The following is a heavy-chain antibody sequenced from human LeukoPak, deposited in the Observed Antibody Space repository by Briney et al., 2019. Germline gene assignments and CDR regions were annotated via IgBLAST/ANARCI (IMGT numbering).Heavy chain of an antibody. D-gene: IGHD3-10*01. Sequence: ASVKVSCKASGYTFTDYYLHWVRQATGQGLEWMGWMNPKSGNTGYAQKFQGRVTITRNTSISTAYMEVSSLRYEDTAVYYCARGLNYYGSGSYYLWGQGTLVTVSS. J-gene: IGHJ4*02. V-gene: IGHV1-8*03. CDR2: MNPKSGNT. CDR3: ARGLNYYGSGSYYL. CDR1: GYTFTDYY.